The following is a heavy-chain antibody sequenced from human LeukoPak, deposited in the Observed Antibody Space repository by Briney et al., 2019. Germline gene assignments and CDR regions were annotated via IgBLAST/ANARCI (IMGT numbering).Heavy chain of an antibody. J-gene: IGHJ4*02. CDR2: ISGDGVST. V-gene: IGHV3-43*02. CDR3: AKESGKFDY. Sequence: PGGSLRLSCVASGLPIADFAMHWVRQAPGKGLEWVSLISGDGVSTFYADSVKGRFSISRDNSKNSLYLEMNSLRTEDAAMYCCAKESGKFDYWGQGTLVAVSS. CDR1: GLPIADFA.